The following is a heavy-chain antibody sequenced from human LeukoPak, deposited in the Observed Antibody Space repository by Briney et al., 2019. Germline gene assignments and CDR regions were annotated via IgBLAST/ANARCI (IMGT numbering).Heavy chain of an antibody. J-gene: IGHJ4*02. Sequence: GGSLRLSCAASGFTFSSYSMNWVRQAPGEGLEWVTSITGSYSYIYYADSVQGRFTISRDNAKNSLYLQMNSLRAEDTAVYYCARSLGYSCGFDYWGRGTLVTVSS. CDR3: ARSLGYSCGFDY. CDR1: GFTFSSYS. D-gene: IGHD5-18*01. CDR2: ITGSYSYI. V-gene: IGHV3-21*01.